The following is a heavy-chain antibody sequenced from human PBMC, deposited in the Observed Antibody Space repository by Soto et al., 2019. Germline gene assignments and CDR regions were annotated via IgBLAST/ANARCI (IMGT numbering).Heavy chain of an antibody. D-gene: IGHD3-10*01. CDR2: IDPSDSYT. Sequence: PGESLKISCKGSGYSFTSYWISWVRQMPGKGLEWMGRIDPSDSYTNYSPSFQGHVTISADKSISTAYLQWSSLKASDTAMYYCGGGPYYYGSGSYYNTYYYYGMDVWGQGTTVTVSS. J-gene: IGHJ6*02. CDR1: GYSFTSYW. CDR3: GGGPYYYGSGSYYNTYYYYGMDV. V-gene: IGHV5-10-1*01.